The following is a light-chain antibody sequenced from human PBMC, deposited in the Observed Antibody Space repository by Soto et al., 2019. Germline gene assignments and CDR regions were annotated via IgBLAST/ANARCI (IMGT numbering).Light chain of an antibody. V-gene: IGKV1-27*01. J-gene: IGKJ4*01. CDR2: DAS. CDR3: QKYNGAPLT. CDR1: QGISIY. Sequence: DIQMTQSPSSLSASVGDRVTITCRASQGISIYLAWYQQKPGKVPKLLIYDASTLQSGVPSRLSGSGSGTDFTLTISGLQPEDVATYYCQKYNGAPLTFGGGTKVEIK.